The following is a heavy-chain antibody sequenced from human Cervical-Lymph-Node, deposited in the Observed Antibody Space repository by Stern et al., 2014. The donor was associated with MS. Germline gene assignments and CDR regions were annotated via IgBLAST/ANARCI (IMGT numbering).Heavy chain of an antibody. CDR3: SRDADGYSLVLGY. CDR1: GGSFSLAAYY. Sequence: QLQLQESGPGLVKPSQTLSLTCAATGGSFSLAAYYWSWIRQSTGKGLEWIRYIHNSGTTYYNPSLKRRVNINADTTKNPFSLKLRSVTAAGTAVYDCSRDADGYSLVLGYWGRGPLFPFSS. D-gene: IGHD5-24*01. CDR2: IHNSGTT. V-gene: IGHV4-30-4*01. J-gene: IGHJ4*02.